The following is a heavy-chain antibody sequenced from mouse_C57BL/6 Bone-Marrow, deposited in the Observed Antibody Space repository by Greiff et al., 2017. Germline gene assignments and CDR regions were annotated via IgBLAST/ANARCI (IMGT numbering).Heavy chain of an antibody. J-gene: IGHJ1*03. CDR2: IRNKANGYTT. D-gene: IGHD1-1*01. CDR1: GFTFTDYY. CDR3: ARNYYGSSYYWYFDV. V-gene: IGHV7-3*01. Sequence: EVNVVESGGGLVQPGGSLSLSCAASGFTFTDYYMSWVRQPPGKALEWLGFIRNKANGYTTEYSASVKGRFTISRDNSQSILYLQMNALRAEDSATYYCARNYYGSSYYWYFDVWGTGTTVTVSS.